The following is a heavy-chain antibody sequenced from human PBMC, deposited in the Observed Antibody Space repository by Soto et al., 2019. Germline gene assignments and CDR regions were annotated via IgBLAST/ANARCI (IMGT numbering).Heavy chain of an antibody. V-gene: IGHV4-38-2*01. CDR1: CYAISSGYY. D-gene: IGHD6-19*01. CDR2: IYQSGST. J-gene: IGHJ5*02. Sequence: SETVSLTCAFACYAISSGYYWGWIRQPPGKGLEWIGSIYQSGSTYYNPSLKSRVTISVDTSKNQFSLKLSSVTAADTAVYYCARWERIAVAGAWGQGTLVTVSS. CDR3: ARWERIAVAGA.